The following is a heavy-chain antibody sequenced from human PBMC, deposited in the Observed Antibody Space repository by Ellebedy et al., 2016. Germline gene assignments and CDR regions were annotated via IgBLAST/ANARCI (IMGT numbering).Heavy chain of an antibody. V-gene: IGHV3-23*01. D-gene: IGHD2/OR15-2a*01. CDR3: VRGTREYRGFDQ. CDR2: ISAAGSAT. Sequence: GESLKISCAASGFTFGSHAMTWVRQAAGKGLEWVSAISAAGSATYYADSVKGRFTISRDNAKNTLYLQMNSLKVEDTAVYYCVRGTREYRGFDQWGQGTLVTVSS. CDR1: GFTFGSHA. J-gene: IGHJ4*02.